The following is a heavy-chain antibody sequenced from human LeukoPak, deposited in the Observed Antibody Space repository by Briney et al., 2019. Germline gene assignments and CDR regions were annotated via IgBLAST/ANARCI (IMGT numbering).Heavy chain of an antibody. Sequence: GGSLRLSCSASGFTFSSDWMHWVRPAPGQRLVWVSRISSDGSGPKYADSVKGRITISRDNTKNTLSLQMNSLRAEDSAVYDCARAITGTWNVMDVWGQGTTVTVSS. CDR2: ISSDGSGP. J-gene: IGHJ6*02. D-gene: IGHD1-7*01. V-gene: IGHV3-74*03. CDR3: ARAITGTWNVMDV. CDR1: GFTFSSDW.